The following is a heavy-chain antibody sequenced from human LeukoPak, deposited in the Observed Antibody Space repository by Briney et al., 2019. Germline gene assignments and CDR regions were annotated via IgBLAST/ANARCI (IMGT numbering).Heavy chain of an antibody. CDR1: GFTLSSYE. V-gene: IGHV3-48*03. Sequence: PGGSLRLSCAASGFTLSSYEMNWVRQAPGKGLEWVSYISSSGSSMYYTDSVKGRFTISRDNAKNSLCLQMNSLRAEDTAVYYCARDGAAAGTPFDYWGQGTLVTVSS. CDR3: ARDGAAAGTPFDY. J-gene: IGHJ4*02. CDR2: ISSSGSSM. D-gene: IGHD6-13*01.